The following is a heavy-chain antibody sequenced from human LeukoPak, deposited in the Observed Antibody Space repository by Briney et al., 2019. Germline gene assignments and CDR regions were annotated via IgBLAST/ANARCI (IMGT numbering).Heavy chain of an antibody. J-gene: IGHJ3*02. CDR3: VRPGPDAFDI. CDR2: IYSGGST. CDR1: GFTVSRNY. V-gene: IGHV3-66*04. Sequence: AGGSLRLSCAASGFTVSRNYMSWVRQAPGKGLEWVSVIYSGGSTYYADSVKGRFTISRDNSKNTLYLQMNSLRAEDTAVYYCVRPGPDAFDIWGQGTMVTVSS.